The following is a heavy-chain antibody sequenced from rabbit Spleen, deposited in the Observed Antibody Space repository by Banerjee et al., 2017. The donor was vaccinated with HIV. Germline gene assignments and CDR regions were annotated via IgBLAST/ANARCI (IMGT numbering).Heavy chain of an antibody. J-gene: IGHJ4*01. CDR1: EFSFSENVY. D-gene: IGHD4-1*01. V-gene: IGHV1S40*01. Sequence: QSLEESGGDLVKPGASLTLTCTASEFSFSENVYMCWVRQAPGKGLEWIACIYISTGNTYFASWAESRFPIPKTSSTSVALQMTSLTAADTGTYFCARSGYVGWGGDGDLMGNKLWGPGTLVTVS. CDR2: IYISTGNT. CDR3: ARSGYVGWGGDGDLMGNKL.